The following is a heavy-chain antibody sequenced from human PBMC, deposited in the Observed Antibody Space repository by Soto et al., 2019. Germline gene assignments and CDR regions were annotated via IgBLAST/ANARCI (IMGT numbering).Heavy chain of an antibody. J-gene: IGHJ4*02. D-gene: IGHD6-19*01. CDR3: TTDTRRAVAGSPTQDY. CDR2: IKTKTEDGTT. CDR1: RFTFSNAW. Sequence: EVQLVESGGGLVKPGGSLRLSCAASRFTFSNAWMNWVRQAPGRGLELVGRIKTKTEDGTTDYSAPVKGRFTISRDDSKDSLYLQMNSLRTDDTAVYYCTTDTRRAVAGSPTQDYWGQGTLVTVSS. V-gene: IGHV3-15*07.